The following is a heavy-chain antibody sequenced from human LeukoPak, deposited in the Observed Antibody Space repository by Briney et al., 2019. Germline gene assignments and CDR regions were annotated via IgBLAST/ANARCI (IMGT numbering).Heavy chain of an antibody. J-gene: IGHJ6*03. D-gene: IGHD6-13*01. CDR2: IYSGGST. Sequence: GGSLRLSCAASGFTVSSNYMSWVRQAPGKGLEWVSVIYSGGSTHYADSVKGRFTISRDNAKNSLYLQMNSLRAEDTAVYYCARDLGLAAAGIIDYYYYMDVWGKGTTVTVSS. CDR1: GFTVSSNY. CDR3: ARDLGLAAAGIIDYYYYMDV. V-gene: IGHV3-53*01.